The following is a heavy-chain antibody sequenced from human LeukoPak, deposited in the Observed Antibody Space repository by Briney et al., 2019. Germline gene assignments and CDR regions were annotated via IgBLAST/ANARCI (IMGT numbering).Heavy chain of an antibody. CDR3: ARLGWLQSYYYYYMDV. J-gene: IGHJ6*03. D-gene: IGHD5-24*01. V-gene: IGHV5-51*01. Sequence: GASLQISSKGSGCTFTSYWIGWVRQMPGKGLEWMGIIYPGDSDTRYSPSFQGQVTISADKSISTAYLQWSSLKASDTAMYYCARLGWLQSYYYYYMDVWGKGTTVTISS. CDR1: GCTFTSYW. CDR2: IYPGDSDT.